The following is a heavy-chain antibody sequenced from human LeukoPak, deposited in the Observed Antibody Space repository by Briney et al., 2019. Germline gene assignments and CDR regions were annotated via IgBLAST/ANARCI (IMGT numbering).Heavy chain of an antibody. V-gene: IGHV3-23*01. CDR3: AKGVVDYYDSSGYYPSDL. CDR2: TTGSGGTT. CDR1: GFTFSTYA. J-gene: IGHJ5*02. D-gene: IGHD3-22*01. Sequence: GGSLRLSCAASGFTFSTYALTWVRQAPGKGLEWVSATTGSGGTTDYADSVKGRFTISRDNSNNTLYLQMNSMGVEDTAVYFCAKGVVDYYDSSGYYPSDLWGQGTLVTVSS.